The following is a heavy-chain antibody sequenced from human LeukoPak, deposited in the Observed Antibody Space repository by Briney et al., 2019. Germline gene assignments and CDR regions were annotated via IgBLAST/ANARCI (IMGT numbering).Heavy chain of an antibody. D-gene: IGHD6-13*01. Sequence: SETLSLTCAVSGGSISSGGYSWSWIRQPPGKGLEWIGYIYHSGSTYYNPSLKSRVTISVDRSKNQFPLKLSSVTAADTAMYYCARVYSSSWYVDYWGQGTLVTVSS. J-gene: IGHJ4*02. CDR3: ARVYSSSWYVDY. CDR1: GGSISSGGYS. V-gene: IGHV4-30-2*01. CDR2: IYHSGST.